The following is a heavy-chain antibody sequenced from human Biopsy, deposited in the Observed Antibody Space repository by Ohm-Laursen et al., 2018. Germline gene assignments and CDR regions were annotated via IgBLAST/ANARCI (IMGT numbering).Heavy chain of an antibody. CDR2: IYPGGST. CDR1: GGDINNYY. D-gene: IGHD4-23*01. CDR3: ARGSNDFGGLYFPR. V-gene: IGHV4-4*07. J-gene: IGHJ4*02. Sequence: GTLSLTCNVSGGDINNYYWSWIRQPAGKGLEWIGRIYPGGSTNYNPSLKSRVTMSVDTSKKQLSLRLRSVTAADTAMYYCARGSNDFGGLYFPRWGQGTLLTVSS.